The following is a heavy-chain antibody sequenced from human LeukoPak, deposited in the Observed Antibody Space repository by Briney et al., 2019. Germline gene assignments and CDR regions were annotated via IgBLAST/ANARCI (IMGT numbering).Heavy chain of an antibody. CDR2: ISAYNGNT. J-gene: IGHJ4*02. V-gene: IGHV1-18*01. CDR3: ARDVFWNDFWSSSDYYFDY. D-gene: IGHD3-3*01. Sequence: ASVKVSCKASGYTFTSYGISWVRQAPGQGLEWMGWISAYNGNTNYAQKLQGRVTMTTDTSTSTAYMELRSLRSDDTAVYHCARDVFWNDFWSSSDYYFDYWGQGTLVTVSS. CDR1: GYTFTSYG.